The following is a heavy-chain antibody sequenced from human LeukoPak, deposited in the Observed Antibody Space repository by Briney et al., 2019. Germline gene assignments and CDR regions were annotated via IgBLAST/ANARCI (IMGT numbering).Heavy chain of an antibody. J-gene: IGHJ4*02. D-gene: IGHD3-22*01. CDR3: ARGPFGGYYYDSSGYLGY. Sequence: PGGSLRLSCAASGCTVSSNYMSWVRQAPGKGPEWVSVIYSGGSTYYADSVKGRFTISRDNSKNTLYLQMNSLRAEDTAVYYCARGPFGGYYYDSSGYLGYWGQGTLVTVSS. CDR2: IYSGGST. CDR1: GCTVSSNY. V-gene: IGHV3-66*01.